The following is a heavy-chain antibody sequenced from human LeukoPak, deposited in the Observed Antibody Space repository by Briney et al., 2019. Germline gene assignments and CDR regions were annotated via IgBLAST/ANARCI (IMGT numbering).Heavy chain of an antibody. CDR1: GFTFRNSW. J-gene: IGHJ4*02. CDR2: IKQEGTEK. D-gene: IGHD3-10*01. V-gene: IGHV3-7*01. Sequence: GGSLRLSCAASGFTFRNSWMSWVRQAPGKGLEWVANIKQEGTEKNYVDSVKGRFTISRDNARNSPYLQMNSLRAEDTAAYYCARDGGGPLDWGQGTLVTVSS. CDR3: ARDGGGPLD.